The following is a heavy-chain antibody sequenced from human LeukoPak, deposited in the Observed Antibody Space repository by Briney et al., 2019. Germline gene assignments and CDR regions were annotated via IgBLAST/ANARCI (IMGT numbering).Heavy chain of an antibody. CDR2: IKSKTDGGTT. D-gene: IGHD3-22*01. CDR1: GFTFSNAW. J-gene: IGHJ1*01. V-gene: IGHV3-15*01. CDR3: TTVGGDYYESSLYFQH. Sequence: GGSLRLSCAASGFTFSNAWMSWVRQAPGKGLEWVGRIKSKTDGGTTDYAAPVKGRFTISRDDSKDTLYLQMNSLKTEDTAVYYCTTVGGDYYESSLYFQHWGQGTLVTVSS.